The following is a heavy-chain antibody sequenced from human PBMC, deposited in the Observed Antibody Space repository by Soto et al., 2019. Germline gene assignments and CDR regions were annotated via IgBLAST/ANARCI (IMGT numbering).Heavy chain of an antibody. J-gene: IGHJ4*02. Sequence: GGSLRLSCAASGFTFSSYAVSWVRQAPGKGLEWVSAISGSGGSTYYADSVKGRFTISRDNSKNTLYLQMNSLRAEDTAVYYCAKVPPNKIKSGYYFYFDYWGQGTLVTVSS. D-gene: IGHD3-22*01. CDR2: ISGSGGST. V-gene: IGHV3-23*01. CDR1: GFTFSSYA. CDR3: AKVPPNKIKSGYYFYFDY.